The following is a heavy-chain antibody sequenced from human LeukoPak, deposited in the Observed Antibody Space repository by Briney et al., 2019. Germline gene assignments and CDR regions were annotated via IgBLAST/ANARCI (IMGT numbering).Heavy chain of an antibody. V-gene: IGHV1-46*01. CDR2: INPSGGST. D-gene: IGHD2-15*01. J-gene: IGHJ3*02. CDR1: GYTFTSYY. CDR3: AREDCSGGSCFRDRNAFDI. Sequence: ASVKVSCKASGYTFTSYYMHWVRQAPGQGLEWMGIINPSGGSTSYAQKFQGRVTMTRDMSTSTVYMELSSLRSEDTAVYYCAREDCSGGSCFRDRNAFDIWGQGTMVTVSS.